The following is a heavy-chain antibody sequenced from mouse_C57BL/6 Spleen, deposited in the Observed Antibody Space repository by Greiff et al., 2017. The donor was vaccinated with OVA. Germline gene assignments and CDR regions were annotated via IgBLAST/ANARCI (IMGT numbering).Heavy chain of an antibody. CDR3: ARAQAYYSNYDWFAY. CDR2: INYDGSST. D-gene: IGHD2-5*01. V-gene: IGHV5-16*01. Sequence: EVMLVESEGGLVQPGSSMKLSCTASGFTFSDYYMAWVRQVPEKGLEWVANINYDGSSTYYLDSLKSRFIISRDNAKNILYLQMSSLKSEDTATYYCARAQAYYSNYDWFAYWGQGTLVTVSA. CDR1: GFTFSDYY. J-gene: IGHJ3*01.